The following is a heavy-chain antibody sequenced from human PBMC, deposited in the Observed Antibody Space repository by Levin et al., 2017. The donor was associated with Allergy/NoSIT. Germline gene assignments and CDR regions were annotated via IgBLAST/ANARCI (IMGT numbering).Heavy chain of an antibody. D-gene: IGHD6-13*01. CDR1: GGSISTDVYS. Sequence: SQTLSLTCTVSGGSISTDVYSWSWIRQSPGKVLEWIGYISYSGSTKYNPSLKSRVTISVDTSKNKFSLKLSSVTAADTAVYYCARDRGIAALGVWGQGTLVTVSS. J-gene: IGHJ4*02. CDR2: ISYSGST. V-gene: IGHV4-61*08. CDR3: ARDRGIAALGV.